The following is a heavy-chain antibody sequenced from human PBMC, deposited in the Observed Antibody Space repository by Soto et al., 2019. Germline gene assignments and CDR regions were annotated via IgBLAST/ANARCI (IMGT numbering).Heavy chain of an antibody. CDR3: AREDGSYNLGTILFYYLDV. Sequence: QVQLVQSGPEVKKSGSSVKVSCKLSGGTFTTDTISWLRRAPGQGLEWMGRIIPILGTGNYAQKFQGRVTITEDKTTNTGYMEFISPTSDETAVYYCAREDGSYNLGTILFYYLDVWGNGTTVTVSS. CDR2: IIPILGTG. J-gene: IGHJ6*03. D-gene: IGHD7-27*01. CDR1: GGTFTTDT. V-gene: IGHV1-69*08.